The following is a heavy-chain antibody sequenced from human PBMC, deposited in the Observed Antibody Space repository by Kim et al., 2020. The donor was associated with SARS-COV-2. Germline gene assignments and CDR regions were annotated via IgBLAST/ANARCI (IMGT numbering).Heavy chain of an antibody. J-gene: IGHJ4*02. CDR1: GGTFSSYA. Sequence: SVKVSCKASGGTFSSYAISWVRQAPGQGLEWMGGIIPIFGTANYAQKFQGRVTITADESTSTAYMELSSLRSEDTAVYYCARARPTLDCSSTSCYGVGYFDYWGQGTLVTVSA. D-gene: IGHD2-2*01. V-gene: IGHV1-69*13. CDR2: IIPIFGTA. CDR3: ARARPTLDCSSTSCYGVGYFDY.